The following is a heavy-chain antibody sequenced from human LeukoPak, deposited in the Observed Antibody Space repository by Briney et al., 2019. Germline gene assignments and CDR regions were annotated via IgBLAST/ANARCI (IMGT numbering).Heavy chain of an antibody. D-gene: IGHD3-10*01. CDR1: GGSISSGGYY. CDR2: IYYSGST. Sequence: SQTLSLTCTVSGGSISSGGYYWSWIRQHPGKGLEWIEYIYYSGSTYYNPSLKSRVTISVDTSKNQFSLKLSSVTAADTAVYYCARDGTYGSGSYSKGFDYWGQGTLVTVSS. J-gene: IGHJ4*02. CDR3: ARDGTYGSGSYSKGFDY. V-gene: IGHV4-31*03.